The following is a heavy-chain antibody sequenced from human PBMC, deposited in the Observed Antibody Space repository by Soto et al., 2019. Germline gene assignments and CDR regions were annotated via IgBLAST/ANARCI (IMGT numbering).Heavy chain of an antibody. CDR2: VDPEDGET. CDR1: GYTFTDYY. J-gene: IGHJ3*02. D-gene: IGHD3-16*01. Sequence: EVQLVQSGAEVKKPGATVKISCKVSGYTFTDYYMRWVEQAPGKGLEGMGLVDPEDGETLYAEKFQGRGNITADTSTDTAHFVLGSVRSEATAFDYCSTGVRYAGARDGFDIWGQGTQVTVSS. CDR3: STGVRYAGARDGFDI. V-gene: IGHV1-69-2*01.